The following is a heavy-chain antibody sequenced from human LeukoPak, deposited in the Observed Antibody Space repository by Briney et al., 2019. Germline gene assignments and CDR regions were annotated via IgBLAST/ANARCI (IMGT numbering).Heavy chain of an antibody. Sequence: AVKVSCKASGGTFSSYAISWVRQAPGQGLEWMGGIIPIFGSSNYAQKFQGRVTITADESTSTAYMELSSLRSEDTAVYYCARDSAQQWLPSYWGQGTLVTVSS. D-gene: IGHD6-19*01. CDR3: ARDSAQQWLPSY. J-gene: IGHJ4*02. CDR1: GGTFSSYA. V-gene: IGHV1-69*01. CDR2: IIPIFGSS.